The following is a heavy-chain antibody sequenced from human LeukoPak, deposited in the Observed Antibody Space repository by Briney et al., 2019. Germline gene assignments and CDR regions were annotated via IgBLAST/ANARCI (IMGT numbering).Heavy chain of an antibody. D-gene: IGHD4-17*01. CDR2: IYHSGST. CDR3: ARVDTVTTCYNY. Sequence: KSSETLSLTCAVSGGSISSSNWWSWVRQPPGKGLEWIGEIYHSGSTNYNPSLKSRVTISVDKSKNQFSLKLSSVTAADTAAYYCARVDTVTTCYNYWGQGTLVTVSS. J-gene: IGHJ4*02. V-gene: IGHV4-4*02. CDR1: GGSISSSNW.